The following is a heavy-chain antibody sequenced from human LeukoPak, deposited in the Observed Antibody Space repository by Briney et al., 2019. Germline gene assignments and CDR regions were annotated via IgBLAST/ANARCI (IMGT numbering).Heavy chain of an antibody. Sequence: GGSLRLSCAASGFTFSGYSMNWVRQAPGKGLEWVSAITATSLHIYYADSVKGRFTISRDNAKNSLYLQMDSLRAEDTAVYYCARDKGDPWGQGTLVTVSS. V-gene: IGHV3-21*01. J-gene: IGHJ5*02. CDR3: ARDKGDP. CDR2: ITATSLHI. CDR1: GFTFSGYS.